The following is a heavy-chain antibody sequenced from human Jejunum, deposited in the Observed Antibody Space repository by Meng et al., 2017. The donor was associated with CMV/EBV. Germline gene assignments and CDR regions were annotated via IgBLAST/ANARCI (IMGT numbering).Heavy chain of an antibody. D-gene: IGHD6-13*01. J-gene: IGHJ4*02. CDR3: ATPPRNYNSNWYTYSFAY. Sequence: CTNYAMNWVRQPPGKGLEWVSGISSSGDNTNDADSVKGRFTISRDNSQNTLDLQMNSLRAEDTAVYYCATPPRNYNSNWYTYSFAYWGQGTLVTVSS. CDR2: ISSSGDNT. CDR1: CTNYA. V-gene: IGHV3-23*01.